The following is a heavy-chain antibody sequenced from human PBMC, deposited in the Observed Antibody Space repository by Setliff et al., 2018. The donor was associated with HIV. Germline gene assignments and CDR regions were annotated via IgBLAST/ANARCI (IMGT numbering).Heavy chain of an antibody. CDR3: ATDPYYYDSSGHFDS. CDR1: GFTFSSYD. CDR2: IWYDGSKK. J-gene: IGHJ4*02. Sequence: PGGSLRLSCAASGFTFSSYDMHWVRQAPGKGLEWVAFIWYDGSKKYYADSVKGRFTISRDNARNSLYLQMNSLRAEDTAVYYCATDPYYYDSSGHFDSWGQGTLVTVSS. D-gene: IGHD3-22*01. V-gene: IGHV3-33*08.